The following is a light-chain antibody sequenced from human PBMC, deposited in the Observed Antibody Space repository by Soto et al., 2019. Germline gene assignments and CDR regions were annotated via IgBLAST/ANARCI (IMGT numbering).Light chain of an antibody. CDR3: ATWDDSLHGYV. J-gene: IGLJ1*01. V-gene: IGLV1-44*01. Sequence: QSVLTQPPSASTTPGQEVTISCSGSNANIGNNKVNWYQQLPGTAPKLLIYSSNQRPSGVPDRFSGSKAGTSASLAISGLQSEDEANYYCATWDDSLHGYVFGAGTKVTVL. CDR1: NANIGNNK. CDR2: SSN.